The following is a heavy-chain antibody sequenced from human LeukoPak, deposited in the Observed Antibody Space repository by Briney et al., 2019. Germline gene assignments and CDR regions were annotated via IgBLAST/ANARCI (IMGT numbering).Heavy chain of an antibody. V-gene: IGHV3-23*01. D-gene: IGHD3-9*01. J-gene: IGHJ1*01. CDR3: AGLLRYFDWSSPSEH. Sequence: PGGSLRLSCAASGFTFSSYAMSWVRQAPGKGLEWVSAISGGGGSTYYADSVKGRFTISRDNSKNTLYLQMNSLRAEDTAVYYCAGLLRYFDWSSPSEHWGQGTLVTVSS. CDR2: ISGGGGST. CDR1: GFTFSSYA.